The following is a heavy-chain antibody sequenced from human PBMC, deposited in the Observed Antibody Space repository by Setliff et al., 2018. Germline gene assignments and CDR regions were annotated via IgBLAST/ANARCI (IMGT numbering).Heavy chain of an antibody. V-gene: IGHV4-30-4*08. J-gene: IGHJ4*02. CDR1: GGSISSGDYY. Sequence: SETLSLTCTVSGGSISSGDYYWSWIRQPPGKGLEWIGYIYYSGSTYYNPSLKSRVTISVDTSKNQFSLKLSSVTAADTAVYYCVRDLHWGFDYWGLGTLVTVSS. CDR2: IYYSGST. D-gene: IGHD7-27*01. CDR3: VRDLHWGFDY.